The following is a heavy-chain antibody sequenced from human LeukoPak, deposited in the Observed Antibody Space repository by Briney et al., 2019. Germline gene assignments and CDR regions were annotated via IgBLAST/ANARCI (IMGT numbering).Heavy chain of an antibody. D-gene: IGHD6-19*01. CDR3: ARDMSGGWYYFDY. V-gene: IGHV3-21*04. CDR2: ISSSSSYI. CDR1: GFTFSSYS. J-gene: IGHJ4*02. Sequence: GSLRLSCAASGFTFSSYSMNWVRQAPGKGLEWVSSISSSSSYIYYADSVKGRFTISRDNSKNTLYLQMNSLRAEDTAVYYCARDMSGGWYYFDYWGQGTLVTVSS.